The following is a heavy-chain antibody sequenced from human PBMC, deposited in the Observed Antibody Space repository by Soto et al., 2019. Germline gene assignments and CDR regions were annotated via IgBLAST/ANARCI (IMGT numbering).Heavy chain of an antibody. Sequence: QVQLQQWGAGLLKPSEPLSLTCAVYGGSFSGYYWSWIRQPPGKGLVWIGEINHSGSTNYNPSLKSRVTISVDTSKNQSSLKLSSVTAADTAVYYCARGFHPYYGENNRFDPWGEGTLVTVSS. CDR2: INHSGST. V-gene: IGHV4-34*01. CDR3: ARGFHPYYGENNRFDP. D-gene: IGHD4-17*01. CDR1: GGSFSGYY. J-gene: IGHJ5*02.